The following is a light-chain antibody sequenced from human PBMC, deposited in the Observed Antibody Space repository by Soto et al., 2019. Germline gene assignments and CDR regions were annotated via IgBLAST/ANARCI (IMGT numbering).Light chain of an antibody. J-gene: IGKJ1*01. V-gene: IGKV3-20*01. CDR1: QSVFNNH. CDR3: KQYGSSPTT. Sequence: EIVLTQSPATLSLSPGERATLSCRASQSVFNNHIGWYQQKPGQAPRRLIFGASFRATGIQDRFSGSGSGTDFTLTIRRLEPEDFAVYYCKQYGSSPTTFGQGTKVDIK. CDR2: GAS.